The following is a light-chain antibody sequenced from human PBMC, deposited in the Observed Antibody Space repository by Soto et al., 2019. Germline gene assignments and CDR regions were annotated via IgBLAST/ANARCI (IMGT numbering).Light chain of an antibody. CDR1: SFNIGFNY. CDR3: AAWDDSLSGGV. V-gene: IGLV1-47*02. Sequence: QSVLTQPPSASGTPGQTVTISCSGSSFNIGFNYVYWYQQLPGMAPKLLIHSNDERPSGVPDRFSGSKSGTSASLAISGLRSEDEAGYYCAAWDDSLSGGVFGTGTKLTVL. J-gene: IGLJ1*01. CDR2: SND.